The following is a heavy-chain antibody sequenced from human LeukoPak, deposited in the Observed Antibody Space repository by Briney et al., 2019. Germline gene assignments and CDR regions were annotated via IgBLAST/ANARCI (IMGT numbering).Heavy chain of an antibody. CDR3: ARGYNWNDEDAFDI. Sequence: GGSLRLSCAASGFTFSSYSMNWVRQAPGKGLEWVSSISSSSSYIYYADSVKGRFTISRDNAKNSLYLQMNSLRAEDTAVYYCARGYNWNDEDAFDIWGQGTMVTVSS. D-gene: IGHD1-20*01. J-gene: IGHJ3*02. V-gene: IGHV3-21*01. CDR1: GFTFSSYS. CDR2: ISSSSSYI.